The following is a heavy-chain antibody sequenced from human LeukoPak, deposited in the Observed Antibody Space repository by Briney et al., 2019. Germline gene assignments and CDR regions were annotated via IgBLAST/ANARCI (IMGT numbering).Heavy chain of an antibody. V-gene: IGHV3-30*04. CDR1: GFNFDNFA. CDR3: ARVLPRTGYNPGLDL. CDR2: ISHDERTK. Sequence: GGALRLSCVVSGFNFDNFAMHWVRQPLGKGVEWVAVISHDERTKYYADSMKGRITISRDNSKNTVYLQMNSLRAEDTAVYFCARVLPRTGYNPGLDLWGQGILVTVSS. J-gene: IGHJ5*02. D-gene: IGHD3/OR15-3a*01.